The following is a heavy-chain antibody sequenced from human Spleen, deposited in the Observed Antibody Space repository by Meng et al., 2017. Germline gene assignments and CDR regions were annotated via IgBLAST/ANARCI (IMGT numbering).Heavy chain of an antibody. Sequence: GESLKISCAASGFTLSTHWMHWVRQAPGKGLVWVSRIDSDASDITYADSVKGRFTISRDNAKNSLYLQMNSLRAEDTAVYYCARAGGSGWYESGDAFDIWGQGTMVTVSS. CDR3: ARAGGSGWYESGDAFDI. V-gene: IGHV3-74*01. D-gene: IGHD6-13*01. CDR1: GFTLSTHW. CDR2: IDSDASDI. J-gene: IGHJ3*02.